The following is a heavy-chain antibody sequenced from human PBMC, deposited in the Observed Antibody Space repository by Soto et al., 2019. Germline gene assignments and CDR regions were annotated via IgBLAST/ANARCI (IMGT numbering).Heavy chain of an antibody. CDR3: AREIESPNDSSFCFDY. CDR1: GFTFSDYY. J-gene: IGHJ4*02. V-gene: IGHV3-11*06. Sequence: KAGGSLRLSCAASGFTFSDYYMSWIRQAPGKGLEWVSYISSSSSYTNYADSVKGRFTISRDNAKNSLYLQMNSLRAEDTAVYYCAREIESPNDSSFCFDYWGQGTLVTVSS. D-gene: IGHD6-6*01. CDR2: ISSSSSYT.